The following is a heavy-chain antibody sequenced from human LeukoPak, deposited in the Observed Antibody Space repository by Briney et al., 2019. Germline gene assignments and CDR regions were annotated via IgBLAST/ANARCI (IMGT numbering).Heavy chain of an antibody. CDR3: ARSMISMLKVNWFDP. J-gene: IGHJ5*02. V-gene: IGHV4-38-2*01. D-gene: IGHD3-16*01. CDR2: ISHSGNT. Sequence: PSETLSLTCSVFGYSIRSGYSWGWIRQPPGKGLEWIGSISHSGNTYYNPSLKSRVTISLDTSKNQFSLKLNSVTAADTAVYFCARSMISMLKVNWFDPWGQGTLVTVSS. CDR1: GYSIRSGYS.